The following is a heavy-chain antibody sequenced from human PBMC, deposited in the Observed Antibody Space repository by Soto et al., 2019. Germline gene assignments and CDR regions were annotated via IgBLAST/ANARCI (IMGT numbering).Heavy chain of an antibody. CDR3: ARVPITIFGPGPRGGMDV. CDR2: IIPIFGTA. V-gene: IGHV1-69*06. CDR1: GGTFSSYA. D-gene: IGHD3-3*01. J-gene: IGHJ6*02. Sequence: SVKVSCKASGGTFSSYAISWVRQAPGQGLEWMGGIIPIFGTANYAQKFQGRVTITADKSTSTAYMELSSLRSEDTAVYYCARVPITIFGPGPRGGMDVWGQGTTVTVSS.